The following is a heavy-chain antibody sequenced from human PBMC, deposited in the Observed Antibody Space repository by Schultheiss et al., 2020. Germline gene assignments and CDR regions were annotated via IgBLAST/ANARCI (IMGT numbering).Heavy chain of an antibody. Sequence: SETLSLTCTVSGGSISSGGYYWSWIRQHPGKGLEWIGRIYTSGSTNYNPSLKSRVTISVDTSKNQFSLKLSSVTAADTAVYYCARGPAHYDFWSGYLGARVRPYWFDPWGQGTLVTVSS. V-gene: IGHV4-61*02. CDR2: IYTSGST. D-gene: IGHD3-3*01. J-gene: IGHJ5*02. CDR3: ARGPAHYDFWSGYLGARVRPYWFDP. CDR1: GGSISSGGYY.